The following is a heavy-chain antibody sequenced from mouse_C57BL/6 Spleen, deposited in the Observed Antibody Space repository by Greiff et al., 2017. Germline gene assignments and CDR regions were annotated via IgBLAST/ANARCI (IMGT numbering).Heavy chain of an antibody. CDR2: ISYSGST. CDR1: GYSITSDY. CDR3: ARFSSIYYYGSSRPDWYFDV. D-gene: IGHD1-1*01. Sequence: EVQLQESGPGLAKPSQTLSLTCSVTGYSITSDYWNWIRKFPGNKLEDMGYISYSGSTYYNPSLKSRISITRDTSKNQYYLQLNSVTTEDTATYYCARFSSIYYYGSSRPDWYFDVWGTGTTVTVSS. J-gene: IGHJ1*03. V-gene: IGHV3-8*01.